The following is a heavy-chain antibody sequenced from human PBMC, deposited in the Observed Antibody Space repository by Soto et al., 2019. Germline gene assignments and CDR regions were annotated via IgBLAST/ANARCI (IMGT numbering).Heavy chain of an antibody. CDR2: ISAYNGET. J-gene: IGHJ5*02. Sequence: GASVKLSSKASGYTFTSNGISWLRQAPGQGLEWMGWISAYNGETIYAQKFQGRVTMTEDTSTDTAYMELSSLRSEDTAVYYCATPRKSCSGGSCYSPSHWWFDPGAREPWSPSPQ. CDR3: ATPRKSCSGGSCYSPSHWWFDP. D-gene: IGHD2-15*01. V-gene: IGHV1-18*01. CDR1: GYTFTSNG.